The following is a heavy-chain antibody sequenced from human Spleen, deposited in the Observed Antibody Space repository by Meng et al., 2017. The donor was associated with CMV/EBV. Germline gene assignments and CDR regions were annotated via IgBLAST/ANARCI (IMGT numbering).Heavy chain of an antibody. J-gene: IGHJ4*02. V-gene: IGHV4-4*02. D-gene: IGHD6-6*01. CDR2: IFHRAST. CDR1: VGSISTLHC. CDR3: ARVDYNSTSSSFDY. Sequence: SVGSISTLHCLLSVLPPPPTGLEWIGDIFHRASTHYNPSLKSRASVSVDKSKSQFSLKLSSVTAADTAVYYCARVDYNSTSSSFDYWGQGTLVTVSS.